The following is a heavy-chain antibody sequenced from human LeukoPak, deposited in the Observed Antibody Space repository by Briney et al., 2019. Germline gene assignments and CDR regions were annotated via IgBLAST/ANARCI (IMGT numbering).Heavy chain of an antibody. CDR2: ISGSNTYI. J-gene: IGHJ4*02. V-gene: IGHV3-21*01. CDR1: GFTFSIYT. CDR3: ASLGGHSSSPRDVY. Sequence: GGSLRLSCATSGFTFSIYTVNWVRQAPGKGLEWVSSISGSNTYIYYADSVKGRFTISRDNAKNSLYLQMNSLRGEDTAVYYCASLGGHSSSPRDVYWGQGTLVTVSS. D-gene: IGHD6-6*01.